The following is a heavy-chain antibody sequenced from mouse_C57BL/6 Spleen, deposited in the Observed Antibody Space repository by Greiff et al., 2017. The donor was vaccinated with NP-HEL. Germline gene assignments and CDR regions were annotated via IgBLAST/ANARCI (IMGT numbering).Heavy chain of an antibody. V-gene: IGHV1-22*01. CDR3: ARERIPTGDY. Sequence: EVQLQQSGPELVKPGASVKMSCKASGYTFTDYNMHWVKQSHGKSLEWIGYINPNNGGTSYNQKFKGKATLTVNKSSSTAYMELRSLTSEDSAVYDCARERIPTGDYWGQGTTLTVSS. CDR1: GYTFTDYN. D-gene: IGHD5-1-1*01. J-gene: IGHJ2*01. CDR2: INPNNGGT.